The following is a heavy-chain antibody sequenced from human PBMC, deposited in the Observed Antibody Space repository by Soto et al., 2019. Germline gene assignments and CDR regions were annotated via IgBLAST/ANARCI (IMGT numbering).Heavy chain of an antibody. J-gene: IGHJ6*02. Sequence: PSETLSLTCAVYGGSFSGYYWSWIRQPPGKGLEWIGEINHSGSTNYNPSLKSRVTISVDTSKNQFSLKLSSVTAADTAVYYCARGREHYDFWSGYSSGYYGMDVWGQGTTVTVSS. V-gene: IGHV4-34*01. CDR3: ARGREHYDFWSGYSSGYYGMDV. D-gene: IGHD3-3*01. CDR2: INHSGST. CDR1: GGSFSGYY.